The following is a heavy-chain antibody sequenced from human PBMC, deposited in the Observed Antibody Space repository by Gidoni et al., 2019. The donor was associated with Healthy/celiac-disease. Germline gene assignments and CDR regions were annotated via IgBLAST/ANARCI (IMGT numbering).Heavy chain of an antibody. V-gene: IGHV4-30-2*01. CDR1: GGSISSGGYS. CDR3: ARVWNWYFDL. Sequence: QLQLQESGSGLVKPSQTLSLTCAVSGGSISSGGYSWSWIRQPPGKGLEWIGYIYNSGSIYYKPSLKSRVTISVDRSKNQFSLNLSSVTAADTAVYYCARVWNWYFDLWGRGTLVTVSS. J-gene: IGHJ2*01. CDR2: IYNSGSI. D-gene: IGHD2-21*01.